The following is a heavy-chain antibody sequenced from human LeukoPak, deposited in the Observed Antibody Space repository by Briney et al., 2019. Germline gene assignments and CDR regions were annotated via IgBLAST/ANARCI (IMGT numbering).Heavy chain of an antibody. CDR1: GGSISSGGYY. CDR3: ARDYCSSTTCYDSYYYGMDV. J-gene: IGHJ6*02. D-gene: IGHD2-2*01. Sequence: SETLSLTCGVSGGSISSGGYYWSWIRQHPGKGLEWIGYIYYSGGTNYNPSLKSRVTISVDTSKNQFSLKLSSVTAADTAVYYCARDYCSSTTCYDSYYYGMDVWGQGTTVTVSS. V-gene: IGHV4-61*08. CDR2: IYYSGGT.